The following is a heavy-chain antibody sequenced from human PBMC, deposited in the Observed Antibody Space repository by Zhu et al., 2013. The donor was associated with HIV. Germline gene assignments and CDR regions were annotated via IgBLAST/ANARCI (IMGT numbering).Heavy chain of an antibody. CDR2: ISAYNGNT. J-gene: IGHJ6*02. CDR3: ARFGGQHFHYYYYYYGMDV. Sequence: QVQLVQPGAEVKKPGASVKVSCKASGYTFTSYGISWVRQAPGQGLEWMGWISAYNGNTNYAQKLQGRVTMTTDTSTSTAYMELRSLRSDDTAVYYCARFGGQHFHYYYYYYGMDVWGQGTTVTVSS. CDR1: GYTFTSYG. D-gene: IGHD3-16*01. V-gene: IGHV1-18*01.